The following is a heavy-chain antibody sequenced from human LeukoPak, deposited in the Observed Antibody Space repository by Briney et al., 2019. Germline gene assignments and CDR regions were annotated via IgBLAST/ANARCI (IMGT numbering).Heavy chain of an antibody. CDR2: ISAYNGNT. CDR3: ARDWATVTNDAFDI. V-gene: IGHV1-18*01. D-gene: IGHD4-17*01. CDR1: GYTFTSYG. Sequence: ASVKVSCRASGYTFTSYGISWVRQAPGQGLECMGWISAYNGNTNYAQKLQGRVTMTTDTSTSTAYMELRSLRSDDTAVYYCARDWATVTNDAFDIWGQGTMVTVSS. J-gene: IGHJ3*02.